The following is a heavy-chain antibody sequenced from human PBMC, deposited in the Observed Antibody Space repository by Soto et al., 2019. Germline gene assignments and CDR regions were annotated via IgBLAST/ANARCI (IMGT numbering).Heavy chain of an antibody. Sequence: EVQLVESGGGSVQPGGSLRLSCAASGFSFSRFEMNWVRQAPGKGLEWVSYISSSSDIIYYADSVKGRFTISRDNAKNSLFLQMNRLRPDDTAVYYCAKDLGSYLSPAFDYWGLGTLVTVSS. CDR1: GFSFSRFE. J-gene: IGHJ4*02. V-gene: IGHV3-48*03. D-gene: IGHD1-26*01. CDR2: ISSSSDII. CDR3: AKDLGSYLSPAFDY.